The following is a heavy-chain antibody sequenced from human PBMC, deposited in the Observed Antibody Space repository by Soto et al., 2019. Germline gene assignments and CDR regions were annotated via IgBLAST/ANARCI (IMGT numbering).Heavy chain of an antibody. D-gene: IGHD3-10*01. Sequence: EVQLLESGGGLVQPGGSLRLSCVVSGFTFNNYAMNWVRQAPGKGLEWVSGISASGGSTYYADSGKGRFTISRDSSKHTLCLQMKSLRADDTAIYYCVIHFYYGSGSYYAVDYWGQGTLVTVSS. J-gene: IGHJ4*02. CDR2: ISASGGST. CDR1: GFTFNNYA. V-gene: IGHV3-23*01. CDR3: VIHFYYGSGSYYAVDY.